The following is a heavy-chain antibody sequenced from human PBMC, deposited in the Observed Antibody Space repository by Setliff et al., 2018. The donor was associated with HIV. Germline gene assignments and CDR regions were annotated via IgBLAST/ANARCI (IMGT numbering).Heavy chain of an antibody. J-gene: IGHJ6*03. CDR3: ARVPAPISPHGGGFWSGYRNYYYYYMDV. CDR1: GFTFISPT. Sequence: GGSLRLSCTVSGFTFISPTMNWVRQAPGKGLEWVANIKQDGGERYYVDSVKGRFTISRDNAKNSLYLQMNSLRAEDTAVYYCARVPAPISPHGGGFWSGYRNYYYYYMDVWGKGTTVTVSS. CDR2: IKQDGGER. D-gene: IGHD3-3*01. V-gene: IGHV3-7*03.